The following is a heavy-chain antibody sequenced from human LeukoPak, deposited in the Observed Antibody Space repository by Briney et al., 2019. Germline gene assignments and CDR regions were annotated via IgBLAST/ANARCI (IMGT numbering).Heavy chain of an antibody. D-gene: IGHD5-18*01. CDR1: GGSINY. CDR2: INHSGST. CDR3: ARGLKQLWFHDGFQYYFDY. V-gene: IGHV4-34*01. J-gene: IGHJ4*02. Sequence: SETLSLTCTVSGGSINYGDWIRQPPGKGLEWIGEINHSGSTNYNPSLKSRVTISVDTSKNQFSLKLSSVTAADTAVYYCARGLKQLWFHDGFQYYFDYWGQGTLVTVSS.